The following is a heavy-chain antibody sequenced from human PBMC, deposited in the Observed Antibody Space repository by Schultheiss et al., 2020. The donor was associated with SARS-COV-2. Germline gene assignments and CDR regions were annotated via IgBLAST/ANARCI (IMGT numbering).Heavy chain of an antibody. CDR2: ISYDGSNK. V-gene: IGHV3-30*04. D-gene: IGHD2-2*01. Sequence: GGSLRLSCAASGFTFSSYAMSWVRQAPGKGLEWVAVISYDGSNKYYADSVKGRFTISRDNSRNTLYLQMTSLRSEDTAVYYCARDGVVPAKGYNWFDPWGQGTLVTVSS. CDR1: GFTFSSYA. CDR3: ARDGVVPAKGYNWFDP. J-gene: IGHJ5*02.